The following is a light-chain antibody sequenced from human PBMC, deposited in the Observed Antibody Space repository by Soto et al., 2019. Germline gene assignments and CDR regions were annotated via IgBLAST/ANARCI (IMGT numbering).Light chain of an antibody. Sequence: QSALTQPASVSGSPGQSITVSCTGTTGDVGGYNYVSWYQQHPGKAPKLIIYEVTNRPSEISDRFSGSKSGNTASLTISGLQPEDEAIYYCSSYISDTTHLAFGGGTKLTVL. J-gene: IGLJ3*02. CDR2: EVT. V-gene: IGLV2-14*01. CDR3: SSYISDTTHLA. CDR1: TGDVGGYNY.